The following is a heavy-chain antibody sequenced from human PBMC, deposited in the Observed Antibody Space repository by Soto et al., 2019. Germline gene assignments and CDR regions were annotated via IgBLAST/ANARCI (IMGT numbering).Heavy chain of an antibody. Sequence: SETLSLTCTVSGGSISSGDYYWSWIRQPPGKGLEWIGYIYYSGSTYYNPSLKSRVTISVDTSKNQFSLKLSSVTAADTAVYYCARVLRVDFWVGPELYYFAYWGQGTLVTVSS. J-gene: IGHJ4*02. V-gene: IGHV4-30-4*01. CDR3: ARVLRVDFWVGPELYYFAY. CDR1: GGSISSGDYY. CDR2: IYYSGST. D-gene: IGHD3-3*01.